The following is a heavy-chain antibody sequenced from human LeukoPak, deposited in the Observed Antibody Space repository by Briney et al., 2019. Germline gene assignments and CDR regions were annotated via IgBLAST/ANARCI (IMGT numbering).Heavy chain of an antibody. CDR2: IRYDGSNK. D-gene: IGHD3-10*01. CDR3: AKDQYYYGSGSDY. V-gene: IGHV3-30*02. J-gene: IGHJ4*02. CDR1: GFTFSSYG. Sequence: GGSLRLSCAASGFTFSSYGMHWVRQAPGKGLEWVAFIRYDGSNKYYADSVKGRFTISRDNSKNTLYLQMNSLRAEDTAVYYCAKDQYYYGSGSDYWGQGTLDTVSS.